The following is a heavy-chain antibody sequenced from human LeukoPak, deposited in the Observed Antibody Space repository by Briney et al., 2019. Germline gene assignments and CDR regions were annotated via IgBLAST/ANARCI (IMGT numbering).Heavy chain of an antibody. J-gene: IGHJ6*03. Sequence: GGSLRLSCAASGFTFSDYYMSWIRQAPGKGLEWVSYISSSGSTIYYADSVKGRFTISRDNAKNSLFLQMNSLRAEDTAVYYCARVLRYCSGGNCYSGGLGYMDVWGKGTTVTISS. CDR3: ARVLRYCSGGNCYSGGLGYMDV. V-gene: IGHV3-11*01. D-gene: IGHD2-15*01. CDR2: ISSSGSTI. CDR1: GFTFSDYY.